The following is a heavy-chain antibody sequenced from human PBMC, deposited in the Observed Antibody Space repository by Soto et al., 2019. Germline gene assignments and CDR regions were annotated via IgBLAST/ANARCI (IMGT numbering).Heavy chain of an antibody. D-gene: IGHD3-10*01. CDR1: GFTFSGSW. CDR3: ARGIFGSGTSNDY. V-gene: IGHV3-74*01. CDR2: INGDGSGT. J-gene: IGHJ4*02. Sequence: EVQLVKSGGGLVQPGGSLRLSCAASGFTFSGSWMHWVRQAPGKGLVWVSRINGDGSGTSYADFVKGRFTISRDDAKNTLFLQMNGLRAEDTAVYYCARGIFGSGTSNDYCGLGTLVTVSS.